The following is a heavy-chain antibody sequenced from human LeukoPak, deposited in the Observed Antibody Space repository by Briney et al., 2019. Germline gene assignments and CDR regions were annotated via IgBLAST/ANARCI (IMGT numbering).Heavy chain of an antibody. CDR2: IYYSGST. D-gene: IGHD3-22*01. CDR3: ARQEYYYDSSGYSFDY. Sequence: SETLSLTCTVSGGSISSSSYYWGRIRQPPGKGLEWIGSIYYSGSTYYNPSLKSRVTISVDTSKNQFSLKLSSVTAADTAVYYCARQEYYYDSSGYSFDYWGQGTLVTVSS. J-gene: IGHJ4*02. V-gene: IGHV4-39*01. CDR1: GGSISSSSYY.